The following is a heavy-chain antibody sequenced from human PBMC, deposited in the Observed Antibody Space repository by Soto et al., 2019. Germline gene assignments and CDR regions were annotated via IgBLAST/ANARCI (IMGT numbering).Heavy chain of an antibody. Sequence: SETLSLTCTVSSGSISSYYWSWIRQPPGKGLEWIGYIHYTGNTNSNPSLKGRVTLSIDPSWNQFSLKLSSVAAADTAVYYCARDTWNYYDSSGYYYRIFDYCGQGTLVTVSS. CDR2: IHYTGNT. CDR1: SGSISSYY. D-gene: IGHD3-22*01. J-gene: IGHJ4*02. V-gene: IGHV4-59*01. CDR3: ARDTWNYYDSSGYYYRIFDY.